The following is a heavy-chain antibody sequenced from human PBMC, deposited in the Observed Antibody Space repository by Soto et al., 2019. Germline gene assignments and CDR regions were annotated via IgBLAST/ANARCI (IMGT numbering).Heavy chain of an antibody. V-gene: IGHV4-31*03. CDR1: GGSISIGGYY. Sequence: SETLSLTCTFSGGSISIGGYYWSWIRQHPGKGLEWIGYIYYSGSTYYNPSLKSRVTISVDTSKNQFSLKLSSVTAADTAVYYCASRTLYCSSTSCYDYWGQGTLVTVSS. CDR2: IYYSGST. D-gene: IGHD2-2*01. J-gene: IGHJ4*02. CDR3: ASRTLYCSSTSCYDY.